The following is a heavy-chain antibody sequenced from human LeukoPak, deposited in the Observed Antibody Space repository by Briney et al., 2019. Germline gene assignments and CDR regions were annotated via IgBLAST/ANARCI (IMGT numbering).Heavy chain of an antibody. D-gene: IGHD6-13*01. Sequence: GGSLRLSCAASGFTFSSHAMNWVRQAPGKGLEWVSAIGASGGSTYYADSVKGRFTISRDNSKNTLYLQMGSLRAEDTALYYCAKTYSSSWRDDAFDIWGQGTMVTVS. CDR3: AKTYSSSWRDDAFDI. J-gene: IGHJ3*02. V-gene: IGHV3-23*01. CDR2: IGASGGST. CDR1: GFTFSSHA.